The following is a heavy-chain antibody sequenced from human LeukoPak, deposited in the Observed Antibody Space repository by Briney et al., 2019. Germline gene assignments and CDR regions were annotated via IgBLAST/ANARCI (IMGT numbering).Heavy chain of an antibody. V-gene: IGHV1-69*04. CDR1: GGTFSSYA. D-gene: IGHD2-21*02. CDR2: IIPTLGIA. CDR3: ARTTGSVVTARFGMDV. J-gene: IGHJ6*02. Sequence: ASVKVSCKASGGTFSSYAISWVRQAPGQGLEWMGRIIPTLGIANYAQKFQGRVTITADKSTSTAYMELSSLRSEDTAVYYCARTTGSVVTARFGMDVWGQGTTDTVSS.